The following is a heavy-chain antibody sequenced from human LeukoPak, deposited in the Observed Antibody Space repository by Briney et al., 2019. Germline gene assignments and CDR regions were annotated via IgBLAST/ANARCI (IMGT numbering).Heavy chain of an antibody. J-gene: IGHJ4*02. Sequence: SETLSLTCTVSGYSIISDYYWGWIRQPPGKELEWIGSIYHTGTTYYNPSLRSRVTILVDTSKNQFSLKLSSVTAADTAVYYCASHTGSAYYFDYWGQGTLVTVSS. CDR2: IYHTGTT. D-gene: IGHD1-26*01. CDR3: ASHTGSAYYFDY. CDR1: GYSIISDYY. V-gene: IGHV4-38-2*02.